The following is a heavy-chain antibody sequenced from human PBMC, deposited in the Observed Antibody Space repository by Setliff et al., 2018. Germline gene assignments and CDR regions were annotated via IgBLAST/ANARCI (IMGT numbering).Heavy chain of an antibody. CDR2: IWYDGSNK. Sequence: PGGSLRLSCAASGFTFNNFAMHWVRQAPDKGLEWVAVIWYDGSNKYYADSVKGRFTISRDNSKNTLYLQMNSLRAEDTALYYCARQATDYWGQGTLVTVSS. CDR1: GFTFNNFA. CDR3: ARQATDY. J-gene: IGHJ4*02. V-gene: IGHV3-33*01.